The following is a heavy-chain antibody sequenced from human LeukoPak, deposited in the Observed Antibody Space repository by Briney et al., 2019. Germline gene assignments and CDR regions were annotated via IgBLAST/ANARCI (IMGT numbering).Heavy chain of an antibody. CDR3: ARVYYYDSSGYTKTYWYFDL. CDR1: GGSISSYY. Sequence: PSETLSLTCTVSGGSISSYYWSWIRQPPGKGLEWIGYIYYSGSTNYNPSLKSRVTISVDTSKNQFSLKLSSVTAADTAVYYCARVYYYDSSGYTKTYWYFDLWGRGTLVTVSS. D-gene: IGHD3-22*01. CDR2: IYYSGST. J-gene: IGHJ2*01. V-gene: IGHV4-59*01.